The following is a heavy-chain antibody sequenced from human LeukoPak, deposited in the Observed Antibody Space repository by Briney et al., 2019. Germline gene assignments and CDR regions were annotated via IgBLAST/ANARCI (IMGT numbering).Heavy chain of an antibody. Sequence: GGSLRLSCVASGFTFSTYAMSWVRQAPGKGLEWVSTISGGFYNTYYADSVKGRFTISRDNSKNTLYLEMNSLRVEDTAVYYCAKAVAGLFDYWGQGALVTVSS. V-gene: IGHV3-23*01. J-gene: IGHJ4*02. CDR2: ISGGFYNT. CDR3: AKAVAGLFDY. CDR1: GFTFSTYA. D-gene: IGHD6-19*01.